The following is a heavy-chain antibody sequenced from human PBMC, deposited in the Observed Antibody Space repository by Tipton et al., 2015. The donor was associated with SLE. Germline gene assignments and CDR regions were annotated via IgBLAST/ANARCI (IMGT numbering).Heavy chain of an antibody. D-gene: IGHD1-26*01. J-gene: IGHJ5*02. CDR2: IYFSGQT. CDR1: GDSISTDNYY. V-gene: IGHV4-61*09. Sequence: TLSLTCTVSGDSISTDNYYWGWTRQPAGKALEWIGHIYFSGQTYYNPSLKSRVTISVDTSKNQFSLKLNSVTATDAAVYYCARASFIVGSTTFWLDPWGQGALVIVSS. CDR3: ARASFIVGSTTFWLDP.